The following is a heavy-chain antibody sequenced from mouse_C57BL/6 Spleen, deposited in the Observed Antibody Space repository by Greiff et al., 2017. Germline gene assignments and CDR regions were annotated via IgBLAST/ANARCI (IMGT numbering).Heavy chain of an antibody. V-gene: IGHV2-6-1*01. J-gene: IGHJ4*01. CDR1: GFSLTSYG. CDR2: IWSDGGT. Sequence: VMLVESGPGLVAPSQSLYITCTVPGFSLTSYGVHWVRQPQGKGLEWLVVIWSDGGTTYNSALKSRLSISKDNAKSQVFLKMNGLQTDDTAMYYCARHCYYAMDYWGQGTSVTVSS. CDR3: ARHCYYAMDY.